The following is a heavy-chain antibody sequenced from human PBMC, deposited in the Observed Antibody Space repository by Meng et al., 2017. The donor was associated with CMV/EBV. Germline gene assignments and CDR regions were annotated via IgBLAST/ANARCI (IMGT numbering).Heavy chain of an antibody. CDR1: GFTVSSNY. J-gene: IGHJ2*01. CDR3: AKEKSTSGPGYFDL. CDR2: IRYDGSNK. D-gene: IGHD6-6*01. Sequence: GESLKISCAASGFTVSSNYMNWVRQAPGKGLEWVAFIRYDGSNKYYADSVKGRFTISRDNSKNTLYLQMNSLRVEDTAVYYCAKEKSTSGPGYFDLWGRGTMVTVSS. V-gene: IGHV3-30*02.